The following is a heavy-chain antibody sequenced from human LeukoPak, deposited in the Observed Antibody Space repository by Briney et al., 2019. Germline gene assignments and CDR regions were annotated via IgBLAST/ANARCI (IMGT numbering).Heavy chain of an antibody. J-gene: IGHJ4*02. Sequence: SETLSLTCTVSGGSISSYYWSWIRQPPGKGLEWIGYIYYSGSTNYNPSLKSRVTISVDTSKNQFSLKLSSVTVADTAVYYCARARIAARPGFDYWGQGTLVTVSS. CDR1: GGSISSYY. V-gene: IGHV4-59*01. CDR3: ARARIAARPGFDY. D-gene: IGHD6-6*01. CDR2: IYYSGST.